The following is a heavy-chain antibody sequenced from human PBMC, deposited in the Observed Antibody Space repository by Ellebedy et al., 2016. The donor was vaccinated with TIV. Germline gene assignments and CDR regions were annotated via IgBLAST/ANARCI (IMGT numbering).Heavy chain of an antibody. CDR2: INAGNGNT. CDR3: ASRFYYGSGNYYSPFDY. D-gene: IGHD3-10*01. V-gene: IGHV1-3*01. J-gene: IGHJ4*02. CDR1: GYSFTSYA. Sequence: ASVKVSCKGSGYSFTSYAMHWVRQAPGQRLEWMGWINAGNGNTKYSQKFQGRVTITRDTSASTAYMELSSLRASDTAMYYCASRFYYGSGNYYSPFDYWGQGTLVTVSS.